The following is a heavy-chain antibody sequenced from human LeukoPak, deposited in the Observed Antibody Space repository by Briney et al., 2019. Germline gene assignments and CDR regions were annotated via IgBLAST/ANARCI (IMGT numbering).Heavy chain of an antibody. V-gene: IGHV3-11*01. D-gene: IGHD3-10*01. CDR1: EFVFSDYY. CDR3: AREMAGDYGSGTFFDL. CDR2: ISDSGSTI. J-gene: IGHJ4*02. Sequence: GGSLRLSCAASEFVFSDYYMSWIRQAPGKGLEWVSYISDSGSTIYYADSVKGRFTISRDNVKNSLYLQMNGLRAEDTAVYYCAREMAGDYGSGTFFDLWGQGNMVTVSS.